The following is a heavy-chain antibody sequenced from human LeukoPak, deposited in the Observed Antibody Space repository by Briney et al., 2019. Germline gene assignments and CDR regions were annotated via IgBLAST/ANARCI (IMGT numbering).Heavy chain of an antibody. CDR2: IKQDGSEI. V-gene: IGHV3-7*04. D-gene: IGHD1-26*01. J-gene: IGHJ4*02. CDR1: GFTFSSYS. CDR3: ARGMGAPDY. Sequence: GGPLRLSCAASGFTFSSYSMNWVRQAPGKGLEWVANIKQDGSEINYVDSVKGRFTISRDNAMNSLYLQMKSLRAVDTAVYYCARGMGAPDYWGQGTLVTVSS.